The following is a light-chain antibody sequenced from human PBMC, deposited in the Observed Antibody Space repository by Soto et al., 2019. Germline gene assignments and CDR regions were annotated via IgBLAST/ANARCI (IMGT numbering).Light chain of an antibody. CDR2: DAS. V-gene: IGKV1-5*01. CDR1: QSIGNW. CDR3: QQYNSYSPRT. J-gene: IGKJ1*01. Sequence: DVQLTQAPSTLSASVGDRVTITCRASQSIGNWLAWYQQKPGKAPNLLIYDASTLENGVPSRFSGSASGTDFTLTISSLQPYDFATYYCQQYNSYSPRTFGQGTKVEF.